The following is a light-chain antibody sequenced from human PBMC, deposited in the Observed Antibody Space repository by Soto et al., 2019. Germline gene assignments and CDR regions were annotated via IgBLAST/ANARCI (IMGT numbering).Light chain of an antibody. J-gene: IGKJ2*01. V-gene: IGKV1-5*03. CDR1: QTISSW. CDR3: QHYKSYPYT. CDR2: KAS. Sequence: IKISHAPSSLSASLGDRLTITGRASQTISSWLAWYQQKPGKVPKLLIYKASNLESWVPSRFSGSGSETEFTLTISSVQPDDFATYYCQHYKSYPYTLGQRTNVDI.